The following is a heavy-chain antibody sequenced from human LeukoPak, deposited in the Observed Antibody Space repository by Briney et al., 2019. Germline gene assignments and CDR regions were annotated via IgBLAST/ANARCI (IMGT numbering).Heavy chain of an antibody. V-gene: IGHV3-9*01. D-gene: IGHD3-10*01. CDR3: AKDFGRFGELLYSY. CDR2: ISWNSGSI. CDR1: GFTFDDYA. Sequence: GGCLRLSCAASGFTFDDYAMRWVRQAPGKGLEWVSGISWNSGSIGYADSVKGRFTISRDNAKNSLYLQMNSLRAEDTALYYCAKDFGRFGELLYSYWGRGTLVTVSP. J-gene: IGHJ4*02.